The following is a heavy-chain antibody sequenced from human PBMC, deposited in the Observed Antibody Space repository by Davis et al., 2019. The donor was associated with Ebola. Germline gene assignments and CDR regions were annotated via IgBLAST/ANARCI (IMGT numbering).Heavy chain of an antibody. Sequence: GESLKISCAASGFTFSSYAMSWVRQAPGKGLEWVAVISYDGSNKYYADSVKGRFTISRDNSKNTLYLQMNSLRAEDTAVYYCARDLGVVISGSHPAGVWGKGTTVTVSS. D-gene: IGHD3-3*01. CDR1: GFTFSSYA. J-gene: IGHJ6*04. CDR2: ISYDGSNK. CDR3: ARDLGVVISGSHPAGV. V-gene: IGHV3-30-3*01.